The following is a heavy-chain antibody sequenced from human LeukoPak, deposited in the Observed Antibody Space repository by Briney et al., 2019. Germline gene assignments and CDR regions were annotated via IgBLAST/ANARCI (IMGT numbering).Heavy chain of an antibody. V-gene: IGHV4-59*12. CDR1: GGSISSYY. CDR3: ARRVGDGYNPS. J-gene: IGHJ5*02. Sequence: SETLSLTCTVSGGSISSYYWSWIRQPPGKGLEWIGYIYYSGSTNYNPSLKSRVTISVDTSKNQFSLKLSSVTAADTAVYYCARRVGDGYNPSWGQGTLVTVSS. CDR2: IYYSGST. D-gene: IGHD5-24*01.